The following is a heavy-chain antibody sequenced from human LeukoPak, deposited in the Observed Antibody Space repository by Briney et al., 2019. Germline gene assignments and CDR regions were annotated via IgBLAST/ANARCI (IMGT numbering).Heavy chain of an antibody. CDR2: IKEDGSEK. V-gene: IGHV3-7*04. CDR1: GFTFSRYW. Sequence: GGSLRLSCAASGFTFSRYWMTWVRQAPGKGLEWVANIKEDGSEKYYVDSVKGRFTISRDNANNSLCLQMNSLRAEDTAVYYCARGGGTNDLWGQGTMVTVSS. D-gene: IGHD1-7*01. CDR3: ARGGGTNDL. J-gene: IGHJ3*01.